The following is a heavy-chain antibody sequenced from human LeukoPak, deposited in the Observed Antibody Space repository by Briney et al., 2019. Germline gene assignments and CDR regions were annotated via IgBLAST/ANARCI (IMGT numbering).Heavy chain of an antibody. CDR1: GFTLSNYA. D-gene: IGHD3-16*02. J-gene: IGHJ4*02. Sequence: GRSLRLSCAASGFTLSNYAMHWVRQAPDKGLEWVAVVSYDGSNKYYADSVKGRFTVSRDNSKNTLYLQMNSLRAEDTAVYYCAIGDSLGELSSSFEYWDQGTLVTVSS. CDR3: AIGDSLGELSSSFEY. V-gene: IGHV3-30*04. CDR2: VSYDGSNK.